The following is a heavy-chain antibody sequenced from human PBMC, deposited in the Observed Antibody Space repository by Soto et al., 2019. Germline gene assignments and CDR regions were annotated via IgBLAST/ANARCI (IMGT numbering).Heavy chain of an antibody. J-gene: IGHJ4*02. CDR1: GFTFSSYG. D-gene: IGHD3-22*01. CDR3: ARYRDYYDSSGSFDY. CDR2: IWYDGSNE. V-gene: IGHV3-33*01. Sequence: LRLSCAASGFTFSSYGMHWVRQAPGKGLEWVAVIWYDGSNEYYADSVKGRFTISRDNSQNTLYLQMNSLTAEDTAVYYCARYRDYYDSSGSFDYWGQGTLVTVSS.